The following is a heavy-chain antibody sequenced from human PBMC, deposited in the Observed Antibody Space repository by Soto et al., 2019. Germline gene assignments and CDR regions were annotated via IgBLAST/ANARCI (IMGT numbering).Heavy chain of an antibody. V-gene: IGHV1-8*01. CDR3: ARGHMSNVYIWGSYPELNNWFDP. J-gene: IGHJ5*02. CDR1: GYTFTSYD. D-gene: IGHD3-16*02. Sequence: ASVKVSCKASGYTFTSYDINWVRQATGQGLEWMGWMNPNSGNTGYAQKFQGRVTMTRNTSISTAYMELSSLRSDDTAVYYCARGHMSNVYIWGSYPELNNWFDPWGQGTLVTVSS. CDR2: MNPNSGNT.